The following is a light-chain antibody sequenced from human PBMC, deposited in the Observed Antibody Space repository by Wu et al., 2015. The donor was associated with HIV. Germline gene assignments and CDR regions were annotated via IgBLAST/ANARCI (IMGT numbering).Light chain of an antibody. CDR2: DAS. Sequence: EIVLTQSPGTLSLSPGERATLSCGASQSVSSSYLAWYQQKPGLAPRLLIYDASSRATGIPDRFSGSGSETDFTLTISRLEPEDFAVYYCQQYGSSPITFGQGTRLEIK. CDR3: QQYGSSPIT. J-gene: IGKJ5*01. CDR1: QSVSSSY. V-gene: IGKV3D-20*01.